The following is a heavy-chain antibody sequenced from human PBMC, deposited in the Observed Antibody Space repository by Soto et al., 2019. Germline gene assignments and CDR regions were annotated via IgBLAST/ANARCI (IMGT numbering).Heavy chain of an antibody. CDR2: IHTGGST. CDR1: GFTVTNNY. Sequence: GGSLRLSCAASGFTVTNNYMSWVRQAPGKGLEWVSVIHTGGSTYYADSVKGRFTISRGNSKNTLYLQMNSLRAEDTAVYYCARDNRVDTAMGIDYWGQGTLVTVSS. D-gene: IGHD5-18*01. V-gene: IGHV3-66*01. CDR3: ARDNRVDTAMGIDY. J-gene: IGHJ4*02.